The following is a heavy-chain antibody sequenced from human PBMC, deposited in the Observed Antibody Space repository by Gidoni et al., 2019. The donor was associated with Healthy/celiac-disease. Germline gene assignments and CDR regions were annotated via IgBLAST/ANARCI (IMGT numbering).Heavy chain of an antibody. CDR3: ARGGVAASLDAFDI. CDR1: GGSISSYY. D-gene: IGHD6-6*01. J-gene: IGHJ3*02. V-gene: IGHV4-4*07. CDR2: IYTSGST. Sequence: QVQLQESGPGLVKPSETLSLTCTVSGGSISSYYWSWIRQPAGKGLEWIGRIYTSGSTNYNPSLKSRVTMSVDTSKNQFSLKLSSVTAADTAVYYCARGGVAASLDAFDIWGQGTMVTVSS.